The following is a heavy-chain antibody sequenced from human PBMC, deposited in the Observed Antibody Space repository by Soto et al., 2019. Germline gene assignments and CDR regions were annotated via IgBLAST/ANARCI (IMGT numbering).Heavy chain of an antibody. CDR2: ISRGGSVI. Sequence: GGSLRLSCAASGFSFSDSYMSWIRQAPGKGLEWVSYISRGGSVIYYADSVKGRFTISRDDAKNSLYLQMNSLRAEDTAIYYCASDSHAVDLGYWGQGALVTVSS. V-gene: IGHV3-11*01. CDR1: GFSFSDSY. J-gene: IGHJ4*02. D-gene: IGHD3-10*01. CDR3: ASDSHAVDLGY.